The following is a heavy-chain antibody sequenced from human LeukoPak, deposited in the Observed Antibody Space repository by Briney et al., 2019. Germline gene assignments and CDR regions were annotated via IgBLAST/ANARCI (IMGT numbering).Heavy chain of an antibody. D-gene: IGHD3-22*01. CDR1: GYDFTKYA. Sequence: PGASVKASCKASGYDFTKYAVQWVRQAPGQRLEWMGWIDAGNGRTKYSQDFQGRVTISRDTSASIAYMELSSLRSEDTAVYYCARGPGEGGSSGYYYGKPEDPAEYYFDYWGQGTLVTVSS. CDR3: ARGPGEGGSSGYYYGKPEDPAEYYFDY. V-gene: IGHV1-3*03. CDR2: IDAGNGRT. J-gene: IGHJ4*02.